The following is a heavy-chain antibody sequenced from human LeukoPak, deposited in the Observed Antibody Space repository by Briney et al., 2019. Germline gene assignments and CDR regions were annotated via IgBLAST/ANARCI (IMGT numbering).Heavy chain of an antibody. CDR1: GGSISSYY. CDR2: IYYSGST. D-gene: IGHD6-13*01. Sequence: SETLSLTCTVSGGSISSYYWSWIRQPPGKGLEWIGYIYYSGSTYYNPSLKSRVTISADTSKNQFSLKLTSVTAADTAVYHCASSSSWTAWFDPWGQGTLVTVSS. CDR3: ASSSSWTAWFDP. J-gene: IGHJ5*02. V-gene: IGHV4-59*06.